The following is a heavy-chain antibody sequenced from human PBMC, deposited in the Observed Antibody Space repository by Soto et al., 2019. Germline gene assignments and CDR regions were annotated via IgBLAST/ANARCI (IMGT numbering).Heavy chain of an antibody. CDR3: ARDSDYYGSGSPTYYYYYGMDV. V-gene: IGHV1-46*03. CDR2: INPSGGST. J-gene: IGHJ6*02. D-gene: IGHD3-10*01. CDR1: GYTFTSYY. Sequence: ASVKVSCKASGYTFTSYYMHWVRQAPGQGLEWMGIINPSGGSTSYAQKFQGRVTMTRDTSTSTVYMDLSSLRSEDTAVYYCARDSDYYGSGSPTYYYYYGMDVWGQGTTVTVSS.